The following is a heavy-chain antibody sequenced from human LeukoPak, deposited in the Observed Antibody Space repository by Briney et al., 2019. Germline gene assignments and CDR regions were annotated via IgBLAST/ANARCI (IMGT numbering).Heavy chain of an antibody. V-gene: IGHV3-23*01. CDR2: ISASGGST. D-gene: IGHD3-3*01. CDR1: GVTFSSYV. Sequence: GGSLRLSCEASGVTFSSYVMTWVRQAPGKGLEWVSTISASGGSTYYADSVKGRFTISRDNSKHTLYLQMNSLRAEDTALYYCARDGKPYYDFWSGYFNYYYYYYMDVWGKGTTVTVSS. CDR3: ARDGKPYYDFWSGYFNYYYYYYMDV. J-gene: IGHJ6*03.